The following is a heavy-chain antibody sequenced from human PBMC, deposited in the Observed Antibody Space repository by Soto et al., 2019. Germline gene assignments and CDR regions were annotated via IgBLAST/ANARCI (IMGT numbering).Heavy chain of an antibody. CDR1: GDSISSADYY. J-gene: IGHJ6*02. CDR3: ARDLWVEPELYYYGMDV. V-gene: IGHV4-30-4*01. D-gene: IGHD1-1*01. CDR2: IFYSGTT. Sequence: SETLSLTCTVSGDSISSADYYWSWIRQSPGKGLEWIGHIFYSGTTYYNPSLKSRLTISVDTSKNHFSLRLTSVTAADTAVYYCARDLWVEPELYYYGMDVWGQGTTVTVSS.